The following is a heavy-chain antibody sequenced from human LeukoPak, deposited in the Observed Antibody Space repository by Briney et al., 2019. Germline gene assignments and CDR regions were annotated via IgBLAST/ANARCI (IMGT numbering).Heavy chain of an antibody. V-gene: IGHV4-59*08. CDR1: GGSISNYY. CDR2: IYYSGST. Sequence: SETLSLTCTVSGGSISNYYWTWIRQPPGKGLEWIGYIYYSGSTNSNPSLKSRVTMSVDTSKNQFSLKLNSVTAADTAVYYCARLVRGSNGMDVWGQGTTVTVSS. CDR3: ARLVRGSNGMDV. D-gene: IGHD4/OR15-4a*01. J-gene: IGHJ6*02.